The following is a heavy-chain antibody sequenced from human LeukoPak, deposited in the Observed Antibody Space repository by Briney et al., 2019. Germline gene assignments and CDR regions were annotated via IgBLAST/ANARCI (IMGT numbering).Heavy chain of an antibody. V-gene: IGHV1-69*01. D-gene: IGHD6-19*01. CDR1: GGTFSSYA. J-gene: IGHJ1*01. CDR2: IIPIFGTA. CDR3: ARAAVADALTEYFQH. Sequence: GSSVKVSCKASGGTFSSYAISWVRQAPGQGLEWMGGIIPIFGTANYAQKFQGRVTITADESTSTAYMELSSLRSEDTAVYYCARAAVADALTEYFQHWGRGTLVTVSS.